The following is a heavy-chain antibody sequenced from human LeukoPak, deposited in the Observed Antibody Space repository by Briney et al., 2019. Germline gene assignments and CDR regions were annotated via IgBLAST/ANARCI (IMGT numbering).Heavy chain of an antibody. CDR2: ISAYNGNT. Sequence: GASVKVSCKASGYTFTNYAMNWVRQAPGQGLEWMGWISAYNGNTHYAQKLQGRATMTTDTSTSTAYMELRSLRSDDTAVYYCARDPRPTPGYYYYYMDVWGKGTTVTISS. CDR3: ARDPRPTPGYYYYYMDV. CDR1: GYTFTNYA. J-gene: IGHJ6*03. V-gene: IGHV1-18*01.